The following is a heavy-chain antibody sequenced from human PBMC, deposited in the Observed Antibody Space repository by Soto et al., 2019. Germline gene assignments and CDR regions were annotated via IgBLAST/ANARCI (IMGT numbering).Heavy chain of an antibody. CDR1: GFTFSSYG. Sequence: GGSLRLSCAASGFTFSSYGMHWVRQAPGKGLEWVAVISYDGSNKYYADSVKGRFTISRDNSKNTLYLQMNSLRAEDTAVYYCAKERARSYYIDYWGQGTLVTVSS. J-gene: IGHJ4*02. D-gene: IGHD3-10*01. V-gene: IGHV3-30*18. CDR2: ISYDGSNK. CDR3: AKERARSYYIDY.